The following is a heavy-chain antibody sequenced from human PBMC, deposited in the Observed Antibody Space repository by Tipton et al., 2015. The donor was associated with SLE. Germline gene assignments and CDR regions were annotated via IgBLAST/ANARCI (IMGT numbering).Heavy chain of an antibody. CDR3: ARAGRAWNLFDY. CDR1: GGSMSTYY. Sequence: LRLSCTVSGGSMSTYYWSWIRQPPGKGLEWIGYIYHSGSTNYNPSLRSRVTISVDTSKNQFSLKLSSVTAADTAAYYCARAGRAWNLFDYWGQGTLVTVSS. J-gene: IGHJ4*02. CDR2: IYHSGST. D-gene: IGHD1-1*01. V-gene: IGHV4-59*08.